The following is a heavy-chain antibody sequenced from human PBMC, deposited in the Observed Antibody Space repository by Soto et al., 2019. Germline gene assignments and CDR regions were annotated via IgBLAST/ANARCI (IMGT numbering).Heavy chain of an antibody. CDR2: INHSGST. CDR1: GGSFSGYY. V-gene: IGHV4-34*01. D-gene: IGHD6-13*01. J-gene: IGHJ4*02. Sequence: QVQLQQWGAGLLKPSETLSLTCAVNGGSFSGYYWSWIRQPPGKGLEWIGEINHSGSTNYNPSLKSRVTISVDTSKNQFSLKLSSVTAADTAVYYCATNVAAAIDYWGQGTLVTVSS. CDR3: ATNVAAAIDY.